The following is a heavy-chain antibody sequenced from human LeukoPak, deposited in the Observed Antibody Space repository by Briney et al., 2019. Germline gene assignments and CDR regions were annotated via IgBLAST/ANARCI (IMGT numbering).Heavy chain of an antibody. Sequence: ASLKVSCTASGYTFTAYYMHWVRQAPGHGLEWMGWINPNSGGTNYAQKFQGRVTMTRDMSISTAYMELSRLRSDDTAVYYCAGDGVTMVRGNYYYDMDVWGKGTTVTVSS. CDR2: INPNSGGT. CDR1: GYTFTAYY. J-gene: IGHJ6*03. D-gene: IGHD3-10*01. CDR3: AGDGVTMVRGNYYYDMDV. V-gene: IGHV1-2*02.